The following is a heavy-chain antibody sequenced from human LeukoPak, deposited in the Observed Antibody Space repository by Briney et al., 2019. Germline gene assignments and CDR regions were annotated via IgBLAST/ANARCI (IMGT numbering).Heavy chain of an antibody. Sequence: GGSLRLSCAASGFTFSSYAMSWVRQAPGKGLEWVSVISGGGGSTYHADTYYAESVKGRFTITRDNSKNTLYLQMNTLRAEDTAVYYCAKVMGWLRFDYWGQGTLVTVSS. D-gene: IGHD5-12*01. J-gene: IGHJ4*02. CDR1: GFTFSSYA. CDR2: ISGGGGSTYHADT. V-gene: IGHV3-23*01. CDR3: AKVMGWLRFDY.